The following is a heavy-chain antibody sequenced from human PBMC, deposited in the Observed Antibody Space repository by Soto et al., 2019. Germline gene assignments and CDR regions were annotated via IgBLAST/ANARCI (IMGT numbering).Heavy chain of an antibody. CDR1: EGTSSGHA. CDR3: AKGYGSYLGPTMVAY. J-gene: IGHJ4*02. CDR2: VGGSGGDT. D-gene: IGHD3-16*02. V-gene: IGHV3-23*01. Sequence: RDWCGAAEGTSSGHAMRRLSKNPGTGPEWVSFVGGSGGDTSYADSVKGRFTISRDNSKNTLYLQMNSLRAEDTAVFYCAKGYGSYLGPTMVAYWGQGTLVTVSS.